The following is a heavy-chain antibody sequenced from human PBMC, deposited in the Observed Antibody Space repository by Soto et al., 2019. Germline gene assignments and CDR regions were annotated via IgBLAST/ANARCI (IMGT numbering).Heavy chain of an antibody. D-gene: IGHD3-10*01. V-gene: IGHV4-34*01. CDR1: GVSFSGYY. J-gene: IGHJ5*02. Sequence: QVQLQQWRAGLLKSSETLSLTCAVYGVSFSGYYWNWLRQPPGEGLEWFGKIDQSASTNYNPSFNGCSTMSVDTPRSQFSVELTSVTAKDTAMYYCAGGRDTVVRGGLNWFDTWGQGTMVTVPS. CDR3: AGGRDTVVRGGLNWFDT. CDR2: IDQSAST.